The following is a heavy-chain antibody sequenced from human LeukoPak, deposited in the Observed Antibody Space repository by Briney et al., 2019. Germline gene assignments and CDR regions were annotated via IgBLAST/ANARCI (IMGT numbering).Heavy chain of an antibody. CDR3: ARDWGMVRGVPPFDY. CDR1: GGSISSYY. Sequence: SETLSLTCTVSGGSISSYYWSWIRQPPGKGLEWIGYIYYSGSTNYNPSLKSRVTISVDTSKNQFSLKVRSVTAADTAVYYCARDWGMVRGVPPFDYWGQGTLVTVSS. D-gene: IGHD3-10*01. V-gene: IGHV4-59*12. J-gene: IGHJ4*02. CDR2: IYYSGST.